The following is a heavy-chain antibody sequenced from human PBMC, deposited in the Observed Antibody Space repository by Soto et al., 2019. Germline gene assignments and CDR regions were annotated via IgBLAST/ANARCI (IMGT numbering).Heavy chain of an antibody. Sequence: GGSLRLSCVASGFSFGNYGMHWFRQAPGKGLEWVALIWYDGSNKYYADSVKGRFTISRDNSKNTLDLQMNSLRVEDTAVYYCARDPPHRDRRGYRFDYWGQGTLVTVS. V-gene: IGHV3-33*01. CDR2: IWYDGSNK. CDR3: ARDPPHRDRRGYRFDY. J-gene: IGHJ4*02. CDR1: GFSFGNYG. D-gene: IGHD3-22*01.